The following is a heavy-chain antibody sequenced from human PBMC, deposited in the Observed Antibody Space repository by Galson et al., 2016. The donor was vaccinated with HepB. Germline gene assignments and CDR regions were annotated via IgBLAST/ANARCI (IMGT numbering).Heavy chain of an antibody. CDR1: GFTFSKYA. D-gene: IGHD2-2*02. V-gene: IGHV3-30*04. Sequence: SLRLSCAASGFTFSKYALHWVRQAPGKGLEWVAAISTNGISQNYEDSVKGRFTVYRDNSKNTLYLQMNSLRAEDTAVYYCARDADIVKVPAAIRADYWGQGTLVTVSS. CDR3: ARDADIVKVPAAIRADY. J-gene: IGHJ4*02. CDR2: ISTNGISQ.